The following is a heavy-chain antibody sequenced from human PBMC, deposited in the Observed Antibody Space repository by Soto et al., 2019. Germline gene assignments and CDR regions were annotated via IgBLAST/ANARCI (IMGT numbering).Heavy chain of an antibody. V-gene: IGHV1-69*01. J-gene: IGHJ6*01. CDR2: IIPIFGTA. Sequence: KVSCKASGGTFSSYAISWARQAPGQGLEWMGGIIPIFGTANYARKLPTRATIPADQSTSPAHMELSSLTPPPTAVYSSARTVREQPGSYQGPDVWAEGTTVPV. D-gene: IGHD6-13*01. CDR3: ARTVREQPGSYQGPDV. CDR1: GGTFSSYA.